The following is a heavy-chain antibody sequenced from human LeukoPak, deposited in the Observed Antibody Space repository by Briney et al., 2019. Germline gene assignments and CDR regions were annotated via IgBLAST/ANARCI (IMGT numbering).Heavy chain of an antibody. CDR2: IKRKTDGGTT. J-gene: IGHJ4*02. CDR1: GFTFSNAW. CDR3: TTALIVVVPAAMGRLYYFDY. D-gene: IGHD2-2*01. Sequence: GESLRLSCAASGFTFSNAWMSWVRQAPGKGLEWVGRIKRKTDGGTTDYAAPVKGRFTISRDDSKNTLYLQMNSLKTEDTAVYYCTTALIVVVPAAMGRLYYFDYWGQGTLVTVSS. V-gene: IGHV3-15*01.